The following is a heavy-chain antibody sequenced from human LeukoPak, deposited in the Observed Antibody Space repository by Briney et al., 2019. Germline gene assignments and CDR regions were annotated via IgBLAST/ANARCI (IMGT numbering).Heavy chain of an antibody. CDR3: AKVGIDGSGPFDH. CDR2: ISGRGRGGST. Sequence: GGSLRLSCAASGFTFSSFALSWVRQAPGKGLEWVSAISGRGRGGSTYYADSVKGRFTISRDNSKNTLYLQMNSLRAEDTAVYYCAKVGIDGSGPFDHWGQGTLVTVSS. J-gene: IGHJ4*02. CDR1: GFTFSSFA. D-gene: IGHD3-10*01. V-gene: IGHV3-23*01.